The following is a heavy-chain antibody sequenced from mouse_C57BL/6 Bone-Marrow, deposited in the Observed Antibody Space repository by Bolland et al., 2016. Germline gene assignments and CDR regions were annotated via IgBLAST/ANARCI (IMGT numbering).Heavy chain of an antibody. D-gene: IGHD4-1*01. CDR2: PNYGTT. CDR3: ARSLNWAAPY. J-gene: IGHJ3*01. V-gene: IGHV1-39*01. Sequence: PNYGTTSYNQKFKGKATLTVDQSSSTAYMQLNSLTSEDSTVYYCARSLNWAAPYWGQGTLV.